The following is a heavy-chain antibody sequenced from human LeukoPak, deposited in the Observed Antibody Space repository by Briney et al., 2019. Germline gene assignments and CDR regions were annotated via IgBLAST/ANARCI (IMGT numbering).Heavy chain of an antibody. D-gene: IGHD3-10*01. CDR3: AANSADYNTLGSSYKV. V-gene: IGHV4-39*01. CDR2: ISYSGTT. J-gene: IGHJ4*02. CDR1: SASISSSPYY. Sequence: SETLSLTCTVSSASISSSPYYWGWIRQSPGKGLEWIGSISYSGTTYYNPSLKGRVTISVDTSKNQFSLKLSSVTAADTAVYYCAANSADYNTLGSSYKVWGQGILVTVSS.